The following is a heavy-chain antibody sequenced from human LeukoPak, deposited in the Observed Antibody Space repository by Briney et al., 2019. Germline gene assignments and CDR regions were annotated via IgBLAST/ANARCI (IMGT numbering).Heavy chain of an antibody. CDR1: GGSISSNSYY. CDR3: ASWPRIWFGELPFDY. V-gene: IGHV4-39*07. CDR2: MYHSGST. Sequence: SETLSLTCTVSGGSISSNSYYWGWIRQSPGKGLEWIGSMYHSGSTYYTPSLKSRVTISVDASKNQFSLKLSSVTAADTAVYYCASWPRIWFGELPFDYWGQGTLVTVSS. J-gene: IGHJ4*02. D-gene: IGHD3-10*01.